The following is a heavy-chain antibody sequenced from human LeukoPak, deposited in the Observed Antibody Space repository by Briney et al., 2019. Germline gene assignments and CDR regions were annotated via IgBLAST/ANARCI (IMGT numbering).Heavy chain of an antibody. CDR2: IIPIFGTA. D-gene: IGHD3-9*01. Sequence: ASVKVSCKASGGTFSSYAISWVRQAPGQGLEWVGGIIPIFGTANYAQKFQGRVTITADESTSTAYMELSSLRSEDTAVYYCARGSRILTGYYKDAFDIWGQGTMVTASS. CDR1: GGTFSSYA. CDR3: ARGSRILTGYYKDAFDI. J-gene: IGHJ3*02. V-gene: IGHV1-69*13.